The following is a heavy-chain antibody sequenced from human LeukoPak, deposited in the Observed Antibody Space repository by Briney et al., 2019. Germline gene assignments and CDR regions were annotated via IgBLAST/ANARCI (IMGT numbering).Heavy chain of an antibody. Sequence: ASVKVSCKASGFTFTSSAMQWVRQARGQRLEWIGWIVVGSGNTNYAQKFQERVTITRDMSTSTAYMELSSLRSEDTAVYYCAARPPSGDYVSTFDYWGQGTLVTASS. J-gene: IGHJ4*02. D-gene: IGHD4-17*01. CDR3: AARPPSGDYVSTFDY. CDR2: IVVGSGNT. V-gene: IGHV1-58*02. CDR1: GFTFTSSA.